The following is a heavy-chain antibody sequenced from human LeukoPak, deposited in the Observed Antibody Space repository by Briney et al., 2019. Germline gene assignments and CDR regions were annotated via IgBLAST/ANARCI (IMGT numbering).Heavy chain of an antibody. CDR1: GGSISSGGYY. CDR3: ARGERGYSYGPYFDY. CDR2: IYYSGST. Sequence: EPSQTLSLTCTVSGGSISSGGYYWSWIRQHPGKGLEWIGYIYYSGSTYYNPSLKSRVTISVDTSKNQFSLKLSSVTAADTAVYYCARGERGYSYGPYFDYWGQGTLVTVSS. J-gene: IGHJ4*02. V-gene: IGHV4-31*03. D-gene: IGHD5-18*01.